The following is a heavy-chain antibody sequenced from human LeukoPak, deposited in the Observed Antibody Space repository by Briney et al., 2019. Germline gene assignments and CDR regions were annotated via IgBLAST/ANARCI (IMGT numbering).Heavy chain of an antibody. Sequence: SETLSLTCAVYGGSFSGYYWSWIRQPPGKGLERIGEINHSGSTNYNPSLKSRVTISVDTSKNQFSLKLSSVTAADTAVYYCARGPLAVAEVDAFDIWGQGTMVTVSS. CDR2: INHSGST. CDR3: ARGPLAVAEVDAFDI. CDR1: GGSFSGYY. V-gene: IGHV4-34*01. J-gene: IGHJ3*02. D-gene: IGHD6-19*01.